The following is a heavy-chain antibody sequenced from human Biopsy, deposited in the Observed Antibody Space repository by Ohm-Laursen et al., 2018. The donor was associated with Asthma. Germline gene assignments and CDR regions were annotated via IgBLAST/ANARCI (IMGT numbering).Heavy chain of an antibody. Sequence: SSVKVPCKASGGTFSSYAISWVRQAPGQGLEWMGGIIPIFGTANYAQKFQGRVTITADESTSTAYMELSSLRSDDTAVYYCARDGPVGAPSDYWGQGTLVTVSS. V-gene: IGHV1-69*01. CDR2: IIPIFGTA. CDR1: GGTFSSYA. CDR3: ARDGPVGAPSDY. D-gene: IGHD1-26*01. J-gene: IGHJ4*02.